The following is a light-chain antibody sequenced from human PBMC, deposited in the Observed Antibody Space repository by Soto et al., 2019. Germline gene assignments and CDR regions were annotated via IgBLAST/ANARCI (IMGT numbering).Light chain of an antibody. J-gene: IGKJ5*01. CDR1: QNITNN. CDR2: HPS. V-gene: IGKV1-33*01. CDR3: QQYYGLPPLT. Sequence: DIQMTQSPSSLAASIGDRFTITCQASQNITNNLSWYQQKPXNPPNLLXXHPSKLAKGVTSRFSGSGSGTDFSFIITSLQPEDLAKYYCQQYYGLPPLTFGQGTRLEIK.